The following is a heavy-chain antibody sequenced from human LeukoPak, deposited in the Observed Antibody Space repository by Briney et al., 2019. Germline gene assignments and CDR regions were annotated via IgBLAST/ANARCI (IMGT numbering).Heavy chain of an antibody. CDR3: ARLHSSGWYLDC. CDR2: IYYSGST. Sequence: SETLSLTCTVSGGSISSSTYSWAWIRQSQGLEWIGSIYYSGSTYYNPSLKSRVEISVDTSKNQFSLNLNSVTAADTAVYYCARLHSSGWYLDCWGQGTLVIVSS. D-gene: IGHD6-19*01. CDR1: GGSISSSTYS. V-gene: IGHV4-39*01. J-gene: IGHJ4*02.